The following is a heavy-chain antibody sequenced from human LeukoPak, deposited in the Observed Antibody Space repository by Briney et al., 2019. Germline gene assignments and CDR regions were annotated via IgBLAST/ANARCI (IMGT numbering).Heavy chain of an antibody. CDR1: GGSFSGYY. J-gene: IGHJ4*02. CDR2: INHSGST. D-gene: IGHD2-2*01. Sequence: SETLSLTCAVYGGSFSGYYWSWIRQPPGKGLEWIGEINHSGSTNYNPSLKSRVTISVDTSKNQFSLKLSSVTAADTVVYYCAGERPPPLGYCSSTSCSGGYWGQGTLVTVSS. CDR3: AGERPPPLGYCSSTSCSGGY. V-gene: IGHV4-34*01.